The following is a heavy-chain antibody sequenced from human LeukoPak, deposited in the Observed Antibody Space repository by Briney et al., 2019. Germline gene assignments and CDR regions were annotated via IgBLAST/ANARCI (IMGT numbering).Heavy chain of an antibody. Sequence: SGPTLVKPTQTLTLTFTFSGFSFSTGGVAVGWIRQPPGKALEWLALIYWDGDKRYSPSLRTRLTINKGTSTNQVVLTMTNMDPVDTATYYCAHRGGGESLDYWGQGTLVTVSS. CDR3: AHRGGGESLDY. CDR2: IYWDGDK. V-gene: IGHV2-5*02. J-gene: IGHJ4*02. D-gene: IGHD3-16*01. CDR1: GFSFSTGGVA.